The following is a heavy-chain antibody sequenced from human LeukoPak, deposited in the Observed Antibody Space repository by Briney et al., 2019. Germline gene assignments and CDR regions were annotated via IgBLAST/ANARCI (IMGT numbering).Heavy chain of an antibody. CDR1: GYTFSSYA. CDR3: AKGGQLLVIRSIDY. V-gene: IGHV3-23*01. CDR2: TSGSGGST. D-gene: IGHD6-13*01. J-gene: IGHJ4*02. Sequence: GGSLRLSCAGSGYTFSSYAMTWVRQAPGKGLEWVSGTSGSGGSTYYADSVKGRFIISRDNSKNTLSLQLNSLRAEDTAVYYCAKGGQLLVIRSIDYWGQGTLVTVSS.